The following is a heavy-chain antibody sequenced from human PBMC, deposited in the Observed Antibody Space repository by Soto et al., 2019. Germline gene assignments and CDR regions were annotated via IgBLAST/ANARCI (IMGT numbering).Heavy chain of an antibody. CDR1: GYTFTSYG. J-gene: IGHJ4*02. CDR3: ARDPPPVAY. V-gene: IGHV1-18*01. Sequence: QVQLVQSGAEVKKPGASVKVSCKASGYTFTSYGISWVRQAPGQGLEWMGWISAYNGNTKYAQKPQGRVTMTTATCTSTAYMELRGLRSDDTAVDYCARDPPPVAYWGQGTLVTVSS. CDR2: ISAYNGNT.